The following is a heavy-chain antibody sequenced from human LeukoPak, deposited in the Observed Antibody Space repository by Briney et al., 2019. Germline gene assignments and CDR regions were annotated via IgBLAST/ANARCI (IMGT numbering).Heavy chain of an antibody. V-gene: IGHV3-64D*06. CDR2: ISDGGGGT. J-gene: IGHJ4*02. Sequence: GGSLRLSCSASGVTFSDYAMHWVRQAPGKGLEYVSGISDGGGGTYYADSVKGRFTISRDNSKNALSLQMSSLRAEDTAVYYCVIDPYYYDSSGSQGIWGQGTLVTVSS. CDR3: VIDPYYYDSSGSQGI. D-gene: IGHD3-22*01. CDR1: GVTFSDYA.